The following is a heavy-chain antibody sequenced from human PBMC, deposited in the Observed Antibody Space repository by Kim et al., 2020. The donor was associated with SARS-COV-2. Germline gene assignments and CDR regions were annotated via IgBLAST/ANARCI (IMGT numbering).Heavy chain of an antibody. CDR3: ARAGKLDDYIWGSYRSHYYYYMDV. D-gene: IGHD3-16*02. J-gene: IGHJ6*03. Sequence: ASVKVSCKASGYTFTSYAMNWVRQAPGQGLEWMGWINTNTGNPTYAQGFTGRFVFSLDTSVSTAYLQISSLKAEDTAVYYCARAGKLDDYIWGSYRSHYYYYMDVWGKGTTVTVSS. CDR2: INTNTGNP. CDR1: GYTFTSYA. V-gene: IGHV7-4-1*02.